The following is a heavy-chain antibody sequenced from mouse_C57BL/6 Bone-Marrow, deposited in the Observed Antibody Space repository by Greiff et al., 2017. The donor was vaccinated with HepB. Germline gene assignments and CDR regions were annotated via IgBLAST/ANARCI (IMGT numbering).Heavy chain of an antibody. CDR3: ARRRVLGAY. V-gene: IGHV1-19*01. Sequence: VQLKESGPVLVKPGASVKMSCKASGYTFTDYYMNWVKQSHGKSLEWIGVINPYNGGTSYNQKFKGKATLTVDKSSSTAYMELNSLTSEDSAVYYCARRRVLGAYWGQGTLVTVSA. CDR1: GYTFTDYY. CDR2: INPYNGGT. D-gene: IGHD3-3*01. J-gene: IGHJ3*01.